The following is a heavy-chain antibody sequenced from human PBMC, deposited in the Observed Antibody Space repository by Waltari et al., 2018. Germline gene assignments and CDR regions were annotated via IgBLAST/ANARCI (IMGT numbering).Heavy chain of an antibody. Sequence: QVQLQESGPGLVKPSETLSLTCTVSGGSITSYYWSWIRQPPGKGLEWIGYIYYSGSTNYNPSLKSRVTISVDTSKNQFSLKLSSVTAADTAVYYCARQYSSGWYVVYFDYWAREPWSPSPQ. V-gene: IGHV4-59*01. D-gene: IGHD6-19*01. CDR2: IYYSGST. CDR1: GGSITSYY. J-gene: IGHJ4*02. CDR3: ARQYSSGWYVVYFDY.